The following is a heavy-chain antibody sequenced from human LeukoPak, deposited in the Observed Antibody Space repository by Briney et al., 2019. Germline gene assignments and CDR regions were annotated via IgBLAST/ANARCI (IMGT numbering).Heavy chain of an antibody. CDR2: TYYRSKWFY. Sequence: SQTLSLTCDIFGDSVSSGSGGWNWIRQSPSRGLEWLGRTYYRSKWFYDYAVSVKSRITINPDTSKNQFSLLLNSVTPEDTAVYYCTRDSGLGNDAFDVWGQGTMVTVSS. CDR3: TRDSGLGNDAFDV. D-gene: IGHD3-10*01. V-gene: IGHV6-1*01. J-gene: IGHJ3*01. CDR1: GDSVSSGSGG.